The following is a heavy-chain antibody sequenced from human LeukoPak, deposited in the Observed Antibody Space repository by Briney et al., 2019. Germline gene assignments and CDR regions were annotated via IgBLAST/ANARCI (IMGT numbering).Heavy chain of an antibody. Sequence: GGSLRLSCAASGFTFSSYAMHWVRQAPGKRLEWVAVISYDGSNKYYADSVKGRFTISRDNSKNTLYLQMNSLRAEDTAVYYCARSPLDYGDYYYFDYWGQGTLVTVSS. V-gene: IGHV3-30*01. CDR3: ARSPLDYGDYYYFDY. CDR1: GFTFSSYA. D-gene: IGHD4-17*01. CDR2: ISYDGSNK. J-gene: IGHJ4*02.